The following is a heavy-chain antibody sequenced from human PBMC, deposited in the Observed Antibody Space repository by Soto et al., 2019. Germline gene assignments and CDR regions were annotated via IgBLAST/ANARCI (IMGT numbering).Heavy chain of an antibody. D-gene: IGHD3-22*01. CDR3: AKGDLRITMIVVVTPSYYFDY. V-gene: IGHV3-23*01. Sequence: GGSLRLSCAASGFTFSSYAMSWVRQAPGKGLEWVSAISGSGGSTYYADSVKGRFTISRDNSKNTLYLQMNSLRAEDTAVYYCAKGDLRITMIVVVTPSYYFDYWGQGTLVTVSS. J-gene: IGHJ4*02. CDR1: GFTFSSYA. CDR2: ISGSGGST.